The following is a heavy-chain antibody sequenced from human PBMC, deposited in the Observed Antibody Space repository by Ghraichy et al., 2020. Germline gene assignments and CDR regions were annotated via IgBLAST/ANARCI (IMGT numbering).Heavy chain of an antibody. V-gene: IGHV3-23*01. D-gene: IGHD3-10*01. Sequence: GGSLRLSCAASGFTFSSYAMSWVRQAPGKGLEWVSAISGSGGSTYYADSVKGRFTISRDNSKNTLYLQMNSLRAEDTAVYYCAKDPMEAYGSGSYYGAFDIWGQGTMVTVSS. J-gene: IGHJ3*02. CDR2: ISGSGGST. CDR1: GFTFSSYA. CDR3: AKDPMEAYGSGSYYGAFDI.